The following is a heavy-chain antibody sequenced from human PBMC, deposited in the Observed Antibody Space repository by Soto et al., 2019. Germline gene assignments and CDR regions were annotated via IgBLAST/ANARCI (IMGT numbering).Heavy chain of an antibody. CDR1: GYTFTSYG. Sequence: QVQLVQSGAEVKKPGASVKVSCKASGYTFTSYGISWVRQAPGQGLEWMGWISGYVGNTNYAQKLQGRVTMTTDTSTSTAYMELRSLRSDDTAVYYCARVGIAARYDILTGRNWFEPWGQGTLVTVSS. CDR3: ARVGIAARYDILTGRNWFEP. J-gene: IGHJ5*02. V-gene: IGHV1-18*01. D-gene: IGHD3-9*01. CDR2: ISGYVGNT.